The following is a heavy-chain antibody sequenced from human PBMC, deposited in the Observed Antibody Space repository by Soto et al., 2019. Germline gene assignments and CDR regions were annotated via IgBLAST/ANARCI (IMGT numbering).Heavy chain of an antibody. J-gene: IGHJ2*01. CDR1: GFSFSSYA. Sequence: EVKLLESGGGLVQPGGSLRVSCVASGFSFSSYAMSWVRQAPGRGLEWVSGIGGTGMSTYYADSVKGRFTISRDNSKNTLYLQMNRLRAEDTAEYYCAKGSGVVAETRFRYDWYFDLWGRGSLVTVSS. D-gene: IGHD2-15*01. CDR3: AKGSGVVAETRFRYDWYFDL. V-gene: IGHV3-23*01. CDR2: IGGTGMST.